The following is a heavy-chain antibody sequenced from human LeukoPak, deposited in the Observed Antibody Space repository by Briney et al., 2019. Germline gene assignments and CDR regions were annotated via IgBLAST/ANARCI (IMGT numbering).Heavy chain of an antibody. V-gene: IGHV1-46*01. J-gene: IGHJ4*02. D-gene: IGHD3-22*01. CDR2: INPNGDRT. CDR1: ENTFTNYY. Sequence: GASVKVSCKASENTFTNYYMHWVRQAPGQGLEWLGIINPNGDRTNYAQTFQGRVTITRDTSASTAYMELSSLRSEDTAVYYCARETHYYDSSGFDYWGQGTLVTVSS. CDR3: ARETHYYDSSGFDY.